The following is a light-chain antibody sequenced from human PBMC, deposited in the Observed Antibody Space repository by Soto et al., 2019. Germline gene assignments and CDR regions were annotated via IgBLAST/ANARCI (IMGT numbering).Light chain of an antibody. J-gene: IGKJ4*01. CDR2: GAS. Sequence: DIVMTQSPATLSVAPGERVTFSCRASQGVSRKLAWYQHKPGQAPRLLISGASTGATGIPARFSGSGSGTEFTLTISSLQSEDCAIYYCQQYHTWPITFGGGTKVDXK. V-gene: IGKV3-15*01. CDR1: QGVSRK. CDR3: QQYHTWPIT.